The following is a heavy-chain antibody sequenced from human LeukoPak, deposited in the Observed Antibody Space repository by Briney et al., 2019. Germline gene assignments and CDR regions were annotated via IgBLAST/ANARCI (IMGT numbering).Heavy chain of an antibody. V-gene: IGHV3-30*02. CDR1: GFTFNNYG. J-gene: IGHJ6*03. CDR2: IRYNGNNQ. CDR3: AKDSAFYYIDV. Sequence: QAGGSLRLSCAASGFTFNNYGMHWVRQPPGKGLEWVAFIRYNGNNQYYADSVKGRFTISRDTSKNTLYLQMNSLKGDDTAVYYCAKDSAFYYIDVWGKGTTVIISS.